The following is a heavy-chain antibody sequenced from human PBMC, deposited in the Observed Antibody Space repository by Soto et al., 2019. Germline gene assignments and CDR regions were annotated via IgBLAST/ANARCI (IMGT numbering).Heavy chain of an antibody. CDR3: ASSEKRGYSFGWGYYYYGMDV. D-gene: IGHD5-18*01. CDR1: GGCFSGYY. V-gene: IGHV4-34*01. J-gene: IGHJ6*02. Sequence: SLTCAVYGGCFSGYYWSWIRQPPGKGLEWIGEINHSGSTNYNPSLKSRVTISVDTSKNQFSLKLSSVTAADTAVYYCASSEKRGYSFGWGYYYYGMDVRGQGTRV. CDR2: INHSGST.